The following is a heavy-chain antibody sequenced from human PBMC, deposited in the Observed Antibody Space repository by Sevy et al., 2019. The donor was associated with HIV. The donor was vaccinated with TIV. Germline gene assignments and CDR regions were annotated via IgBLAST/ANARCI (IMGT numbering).Heavy chain of an antibody. J-gene: IGHJ5*02. CDR1: GYTFTAYY. Sequence: ASVKVSCKASGYTFTAYYIHWVRQAPGQGLEWMGWINPNNGGTEYAQKFRGRVTLTWDTSISTAYMELSSLTSDDTAVYYWAGVGAYDPRSYLQSWGQGALVTVSS. CDR2: INPNNGGT. V-gene: IGHV1-2*02. D-gene: IGHD3-10*01. CDR3: AGVGAYDPRSYLQS.